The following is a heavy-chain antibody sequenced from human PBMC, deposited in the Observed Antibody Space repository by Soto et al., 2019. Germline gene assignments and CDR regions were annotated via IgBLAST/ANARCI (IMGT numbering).Heavy chain of an antibody. V-gene: IGHV3-30*18. CDR3: AKVIDDRGVAY. CDR1: GFTFSSYG. CDR2: ISYDGSNK. Sequence: QVQLVESGGGVVQPGRSLRLSCAASGFTFSSYGMHWVRQAPGKGLEWVAVISYDGSNKYYADSVKGRFTISRDNSKNTLYLQMNSLRAEDTAVYYCAKVIDDRGVAYWGQGTLVTVSS. D-gene: IGHD3-10*01. J-gene: IGHJ4*02.